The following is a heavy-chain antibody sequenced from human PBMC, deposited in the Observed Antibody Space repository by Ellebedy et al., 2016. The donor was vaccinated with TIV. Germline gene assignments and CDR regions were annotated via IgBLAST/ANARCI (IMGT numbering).Heavy chain of an antibody. D-gene: IGHD2-15*01. CDR1: GYIFTRYH. V-gene: IGHV1-46*01. J-gene: IGHJ4*02. CDR2: IHPSSGTT. Sequence: AASVKVSCKASGYIFTRYHMHWVRQAPGQGLEWMGIIHPSSGTTAYAQKFQGRVTMTRDTSTSTVYMQLSSLRSGDTAVYYCARVLETVADTPPHYWGQGTLVTVSS. CDR3: ARVLETVADTPPHY.